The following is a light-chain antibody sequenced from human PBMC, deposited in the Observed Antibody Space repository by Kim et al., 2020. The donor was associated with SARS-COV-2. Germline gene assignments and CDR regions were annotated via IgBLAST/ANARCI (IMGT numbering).Light chain of an antibody. V-gene: IGKV3-20*01. CDR1: QSVSSND. Sequence: SPRERATLTCRASQSVSSNDVAWYQQKPGQAARILIYAASSRATGIPDRFSGSGSQTDFTLTINGLEPEDFALYYCQQYGTSTGYSFGQGTKLEI. CDR2: AAS. CDR3: QQYGTSTGYS. J-gene: IGKJ2*03.